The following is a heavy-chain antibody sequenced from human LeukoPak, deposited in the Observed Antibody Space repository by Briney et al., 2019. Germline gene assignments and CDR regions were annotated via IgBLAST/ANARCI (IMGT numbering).Heavy chain of an antibody. CDR3: APNYYGSGSPR. D-gene: IGHD3-10*01. J-gene: IGHJ4*02. CDR2: ISNSGTTR. V-gene: IGHV3-48*03. Sequence: PGGSLRLSCAASGFNFRNYEMNWVRQAPGKGLEWVSYISNSGTTRQYADSVKGRFTISRDNAKNSLYLQMNSLRDDDTAVYYCAPNYYGSGSPRWGQGTPVTVSS. CDR1: GFNFRNYE.